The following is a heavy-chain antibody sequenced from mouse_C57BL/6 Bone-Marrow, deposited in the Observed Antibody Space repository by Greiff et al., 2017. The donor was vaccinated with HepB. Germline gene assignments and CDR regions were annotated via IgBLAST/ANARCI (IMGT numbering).Heavy chain of an antibody. CDR2: IYPGDGDT. J-gene: IGHJ3*01. CDR1: GYAFSSYW. D-gene: IGHD1-1*01. CDR3: ARDYYGSSPAWFAY. Sequence: VQLKESGAELVKPGASVKISCKASGYAFSSYWMNWVKQRPGKGLEWIGQIYPGDGDTNYNGKFKGKATLTADKSSSTAYMQLSSLTSEDSAVYFCARDYYGSSPAWFAYWGQGTLVTVSA. V-gene: IGHV1-80*01.